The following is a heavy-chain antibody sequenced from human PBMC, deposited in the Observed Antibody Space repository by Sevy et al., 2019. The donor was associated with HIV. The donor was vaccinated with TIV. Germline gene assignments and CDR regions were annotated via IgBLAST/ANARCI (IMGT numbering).Heavy chain of an antibody. V-gene: IGHV3-21*01. CDR3: ARDGRSGWLFDY. J-gene: IGHJ4*02. Sequence: VRSLRLSCAASGFTFSGYTVHWVRQAPGKGLQWVSSITSSRDYIYYADSVKGRFTISRDNAKNSLYLQMNSPRAEDTAVYYCARDGRSGWLFDYWGQGTLVPVSS. D-gene: IGHD6-19*01. CDR1: GFTFSGYT. CDR2: ITSSRDYI.